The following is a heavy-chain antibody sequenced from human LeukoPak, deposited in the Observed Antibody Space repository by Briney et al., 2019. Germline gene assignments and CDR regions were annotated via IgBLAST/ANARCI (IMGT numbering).Heavy chain of an antibody. Sequence: GGSLRLSCAASGFTFSDHYMDWVRQAPGKGLEWVGRTRNKANSYTTEYAASVKGRFTISRDDSKNSLYLQMNSLKTEDTAVYYCARLDLLGSWYQYAFDIWGQGTMVTVSS. CDR2: TRNKANSYTT. CDR1: GFTFSDHY. V-gene: IGHV3-72*01. D-gene: IGHD6-13*01. J-gene: IGHJ3*02. CDR3: ARLDLLGSWYQYAFDI.